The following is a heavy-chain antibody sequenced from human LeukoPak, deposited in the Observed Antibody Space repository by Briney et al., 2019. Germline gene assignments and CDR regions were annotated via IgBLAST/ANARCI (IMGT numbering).Heavy chain of an antibody. CDR2: IHYEGSKK. CDR3: AKDMHILDH. D-gene: IGHD3-16*01. J-gene: IGHJ4*02. V-gene: IGHV3-30*02. Sequence: PGGSLSLSCVASGFTFSTYGIHWVRQAPGKGLEWVAFIHYEGSKKFYGESVKGRFTISRDDANNTVYLQVNNLRAEDTALYYCAKDMHILDHWGQGTRVTVSS. CDR1: GFTFSTYG.